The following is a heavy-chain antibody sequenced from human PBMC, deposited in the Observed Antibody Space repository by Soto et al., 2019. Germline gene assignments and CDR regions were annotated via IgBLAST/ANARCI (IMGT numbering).Heavy chain of an antibody. V-gene: IGHV5-51*01. Sequence: GESLKISCKGSGYSFTKYWIGWVRQMPGKGLEWMAIIYPDESDTKYSPSFQGQVTISADNSISTAYLQWSSLKASDTAMYYCARLGSTHKLWGRYYYGMDVWGQGTTVTVSS. D-gene: IGHD2-15*01. CDR2: IYPDESDT. CDR3: ARLGSTHKLWGRYYYGMDV. J-gene: IGHJ6*02. CDR1: GYSFTKYW.